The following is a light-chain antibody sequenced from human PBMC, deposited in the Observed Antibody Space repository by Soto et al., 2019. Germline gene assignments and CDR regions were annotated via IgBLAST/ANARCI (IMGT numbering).Light chain of an antibody. CDR1: SSDVGAYIF. Sequence: QSALTQPASVSGSPGQSITISCTGTSSDVGAYIFVSWYQQYPGKAPKLMIYDITNRPSGVSNRSSGSKAGNTASLTISGLQAEDEADYYCVSFTTSKSDVFGTGTKVTVL. J-gene: IGLJ1*01. CDR3: VSFTTSKSDV. CDR2: DIT. V-gene: IGLV2-14*01.